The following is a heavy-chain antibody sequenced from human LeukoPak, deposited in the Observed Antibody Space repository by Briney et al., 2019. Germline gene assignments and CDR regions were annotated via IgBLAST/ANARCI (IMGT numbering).Heavy chain of an antibody. CDR1: GGSFSGYY. CDR3: ASGIYSSSWDY. V-gene: IGHV4-34*01. Sequence: SETLSLTCAVYGGSFSGYYWSWIRQPPGKGLEWIGEINHSGSTNYNPSLKSRVTISVDTSKNQFSLKLSSVTAADTAVYYCASGIYSSSWDYWGQGTLVTVSS. D-gene: IGHD6-13*01. J-gene: IGHJ4*02. CDR2: INHSGST.